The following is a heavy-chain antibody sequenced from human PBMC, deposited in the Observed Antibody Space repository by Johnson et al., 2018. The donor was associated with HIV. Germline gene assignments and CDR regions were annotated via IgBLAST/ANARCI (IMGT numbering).Heavy chain of an antibody. V-gene: IGHV3-9*01. J-gene: IGHJ3*02. CDR1: GFTFDDYT. Sequence: VQLVESGGVVVQPGGSLRLSCAASGFTFDDYTMHWVRQAPGKGLEWVSGISWHSGSIGYADSVQGRFTISRDNPKNSLYLQMNSLRAEDTALYYCAKDIHMVAPRRAFDIWGQGTMVTVSS. CDR2: ISWHSGSI. CDR3: AKDIHMVAPRRAFDI. D-gene: IGHD2-15*01.